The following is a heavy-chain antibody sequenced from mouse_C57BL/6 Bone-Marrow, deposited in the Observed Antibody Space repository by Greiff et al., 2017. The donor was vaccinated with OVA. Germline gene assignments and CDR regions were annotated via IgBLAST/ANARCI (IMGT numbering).Heavy chain of an antibody. V-gene: IGHV14-3*01. D-gene: IGHD2-14*01. CDR3: APYDGDFDV. CDR1: GFPFNNSS. CDR2: IDPANGNT. J-gene: IGHJ1*03. Sequence: VQLQQSVAELVRPGASVKLSCTASGFPFNNSSMHWVTHRPDQCLELIGRIDPANGNTKYAPKFQGKATITADTSSNTAYLQLSSLTSDDTAIYYCAPYDGDFDVWGTGTTVTVSS.